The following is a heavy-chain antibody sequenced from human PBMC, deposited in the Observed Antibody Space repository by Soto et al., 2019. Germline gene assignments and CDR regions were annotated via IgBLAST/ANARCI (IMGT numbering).Heavy chain of an antibody. CDR2: IRSKAYGGTT. J-gene: IGHJ4*02. CDR3: TREDYYDSSRYSTDY. CDR1: GFTFGDYT. D-gene: IGHD3-22*01. Sequence: GGSLRLSCTASGFTFGDYTMSWFRQAPGKGLEWVGFIRSKAYGGTTEYAASVKGRSTISRDDSKSIAYLQMNSLKTEVTAVYYCTREDYYDSSRYSTDYWGQGTLVTVSS. V-gene: IGHV3-49*03.